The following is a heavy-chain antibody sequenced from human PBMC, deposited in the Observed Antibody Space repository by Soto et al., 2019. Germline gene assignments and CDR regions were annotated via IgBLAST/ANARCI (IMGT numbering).Heavy chain of an antibody. Sequence: PSETLSLTCTVSGGSISSYYWSWIRQPAGKGLEWIGRIYTSGSTNYNPSLKSRVTMSVDTSKNQFSLKLSPVTAADTAVYYCARDFLYCSSTSCYTFDPWGQGTLVTVSS. V-gene: IGHV4-4*07. CDR2: IYTSGST. J-gene: IGHJ5*02. D-gene: IGHD2-2*02. CDR1: GGSISSYY. CDR3: ARDFLYCSSTSCYTFDP.